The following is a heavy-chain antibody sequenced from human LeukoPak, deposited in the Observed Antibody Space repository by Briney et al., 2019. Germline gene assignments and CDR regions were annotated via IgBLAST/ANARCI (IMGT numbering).Heavy chain of an antibody. CDR3: ASFPPYMVRTDAFDI. Sequence: PGGSLRLSCAASGFTLSSYSMNWVRQAPGKGPEWVSSISRSSAYIYYADSVKGRFTISRDNAKNSLYLQMNSLRAEDTAVYYCASFPPYMVRTDAFDIWGQGTMVTVSS. CDR1: GFTLSSYS. V-gene: IGHV3-21*01. D-gene: IGHD3-10*01. J-gene: IGHJ3*02. CDR2: ISRSSAYI.